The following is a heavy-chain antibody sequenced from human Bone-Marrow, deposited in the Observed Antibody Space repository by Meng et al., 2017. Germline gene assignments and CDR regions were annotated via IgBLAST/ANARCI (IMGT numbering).Heavy chain of an antibody. CDR1: GGSISSGGYY. Sequence: VQLQESGPGLVKPSQTLSLPCTVSGGSISSGGYYWSWIRQHPGKGLEWIGYIYYSGSTYYNPSLKSLVTISVDTSKNQFSLKLSSVTAADTAVYYCARHVDTAMVTGWYFDLWGRGTLVTVSS. V-gene: IGHV4-31*01. D-gene: IGHD5-18*01. CDR2: IYYSGST. J-gene: IGHJ2*01. CDR3: ARHVDTAMVTGWYFDL.